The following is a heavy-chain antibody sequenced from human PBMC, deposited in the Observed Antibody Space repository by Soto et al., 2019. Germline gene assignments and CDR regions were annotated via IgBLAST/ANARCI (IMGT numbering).Heavy chain of an antibody. D-gene: IGHD6-13*01. CDR3: ARDAGSYSSSWYCFDY. V-gene: IGHV1-46*01. J-gene: IGHJ4*02. CDR2: INPSGGST. CDR1: GYTFTSYY. Sequence: QVQLVQSGAEVKKPGASVKVSCKASGYTFTSYYMPWVRQAPGQGLEWMGIINPSGGSTSYAQKFQGRVTMTRDTSTSTVYMELSSLRSEDTAVYYCARDAGSYSSSWYCFDYWGQGTLVTVSS.